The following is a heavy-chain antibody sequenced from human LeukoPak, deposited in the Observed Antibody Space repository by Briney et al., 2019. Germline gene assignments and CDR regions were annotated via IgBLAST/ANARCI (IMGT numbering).Heavy chain of an antibody. J-gene: IGHJ4*02. V-gene: IGHV3-21*04. D-gene: IGHD6-19*01. CDR3: ARVWPEAVAGTKYYFDY. CDR2: ISSSSSYI. Sequence: GGSLRLSCAASGFTFSRYSMNCVRQAPGKGLEWVSSISSSSSYIYYADSLKGRFTISRDNAKNSLYLQMNSLRAEDTAVYYCARVWPEAVAGTKYYFDYWGQGTLVTVSS. CDR1: GFTFSRYS.